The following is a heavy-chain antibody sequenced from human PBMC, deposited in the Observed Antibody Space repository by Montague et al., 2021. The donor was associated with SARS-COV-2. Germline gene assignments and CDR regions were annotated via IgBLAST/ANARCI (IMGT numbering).Heavy chain of an antibody. D-gene: IGHD4-23*01. Sequence: SETLSLTCTVSGASISTGSDYWTWIRQRPGRGLEWIGNFYYSGGSTYNPSLKSRVTISADTSKNLFSLTLKSVTASDTAVYYCARDRGDIYGGNSDWFDPWGQGTLVTVSS. V-gene: IGHV4-61*03. CDR1: GASISTGSDY. CDR2: FYYSGGS. J-gene: IGHJ5*02. CDR3: ARDRGDIYGGNSDWFDP.